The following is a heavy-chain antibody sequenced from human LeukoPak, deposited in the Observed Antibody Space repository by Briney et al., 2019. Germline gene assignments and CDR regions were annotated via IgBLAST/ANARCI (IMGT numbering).Heavy chain of an antibody. D-gene: IGHD3-9*01. J-gene: IGHJ4*02. V-gene: IGHV4-61*02. Sequence: SETLSLTCTVSGGSISSGSYYWSWIRQPAGKGLEWIGRIHTSGSTNYNPSLKSRVTISVDTSKNQFSLKLSSVTAADTAVYYCARDPTYYDILTGYSPSYFDYWGQGTLVTVSS. CDR3: ARDPTYYDILTGYSPSYFDY. CDR2: IHTSGST. CDR1: GGSISSGSYY.